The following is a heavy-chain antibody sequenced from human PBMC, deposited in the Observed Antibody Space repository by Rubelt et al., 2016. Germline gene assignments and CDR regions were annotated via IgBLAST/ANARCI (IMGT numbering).Heavy chain of an antibody. CDR3: ARGYDYDGSGRGDAFDI. CDR1: GGSISSSSYY. J-gene: IGHJ3*02. D-gene: IGHD3-10*01. Sequence: QLQLQESGPGLVKPSETLSLTCTVSGGSISSSSYYWGWIRQPPGKGLEWIGSIYYSGSTYYNPSLTSRVTISVDTAKNQFSLKLSSVTAADTAVYYCARGYDYDGSGRGDAFDIWGQGTMVTVSS. CDR2: IYYSGST. V-gene: IGHV4-39*01.